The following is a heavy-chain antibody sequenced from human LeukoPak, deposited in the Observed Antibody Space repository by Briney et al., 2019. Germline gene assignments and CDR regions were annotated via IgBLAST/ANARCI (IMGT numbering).Heavy chain of an antibody. CDR2: IWYDGSNK. Sequence: PGGSLRLSCAASGFTFSSYAMHWVRQAPGKGLEWVAVIWYDGSNKYYADSVKGRFTISRDNSKNTLYLQMNSLRAEDTAVYYCARDELGIQYYFDYWGQGTLVTVSS. D-gene: IGHD7-27*01. CDR1: GFTFSSYA. J-gene: IGHJ4*02. V-gene: IGHV3-33*08. CDR3: ARDELGIQYYFDY.